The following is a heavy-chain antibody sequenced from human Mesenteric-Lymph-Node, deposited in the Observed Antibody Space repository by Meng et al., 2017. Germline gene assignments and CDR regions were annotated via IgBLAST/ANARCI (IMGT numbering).Heavy chain of an antibody. J-gene: IGHJ4*02. CDR3: ARGELLWDY. D-gene: IGHD2-2*01. Sequence: QVPVREAGPALVKPSEPLSLTCAVSGDSITNHNWWAWVRQPPGKGLEWIGEIPHRGSSAYNPSLKSRVTISVDTSKNQFSLKLSSVTAADTAVYFCARGELLWDYWGQGTLVTVSS. V-gene: IGHV4-4*02. CDR2: IPHRGSS. CDR1: GDSITNHNW.